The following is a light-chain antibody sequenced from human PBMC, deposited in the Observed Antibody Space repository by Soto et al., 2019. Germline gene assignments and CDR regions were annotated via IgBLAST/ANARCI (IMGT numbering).Light chain of an antibody. Sequence: QSALTQPPSASGTPGQRVTISCSGSNSNVGRNVVNWYQQFPGAVPKLLIYSNNQRPSGIPERFSASKSRTSASLAITGLQSEDEADYYCAAWDDTLSNHVFGTGTKV. CDR3: AAWDDTLSNHV. CDR2: SNN. J-gene: IGLJ1*01. V-gene: IGLV1-44*01. CDR1: NSNVGRNV.